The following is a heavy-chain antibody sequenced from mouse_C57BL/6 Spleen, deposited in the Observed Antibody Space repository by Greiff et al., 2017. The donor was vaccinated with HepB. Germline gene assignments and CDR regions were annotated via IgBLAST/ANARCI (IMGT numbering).Heavy chain of an antibody. D-gene: IGHD4-1*01. Sequence: VQLKESGEGLVKPGGSLKLSCAASGFTFSSYAMSWVRQTPEKRLEWVAYISSGGDYIYYADTVKGRFTISRDNARNTLYLQMSSLKSEDTAMYYCTRDGANWAWFAYWGQGTLVTVSA. CDR2: ISSGGDYI. J-gene: IGHJ3*01. V-gene: IGHV5-9-1*02. CDR1: GFTFSSYA. CDR3: TRDGANWAWFAY.